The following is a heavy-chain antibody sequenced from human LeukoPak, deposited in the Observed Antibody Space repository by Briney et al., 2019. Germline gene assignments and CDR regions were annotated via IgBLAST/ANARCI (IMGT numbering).Heavy chain of an antibody. J-gene: IGHJ3*02. D-gene: IGHD5-18*01. CDR3: ARDRAIQLWSNDAFDI. Sequence: PSETLSLTCTVSGGSISSRNYYWGWIRQPPGKGLEWIGYIYYSGSTNYNPSLKSRVTISVDTSKNQFSLKLSSVTAADTAVYYCARDRAIQLWSNDAFDIWGQGTMVTVSS. V-gene: IGHV4-61*01. CDR2: IYYSGST. CDR1: GGSISSRNYY.